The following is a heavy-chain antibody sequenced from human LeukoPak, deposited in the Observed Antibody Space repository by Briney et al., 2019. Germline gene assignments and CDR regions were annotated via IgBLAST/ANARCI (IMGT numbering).Heavy chain of an antibody. Sequence: SETLSLTCAVYGGSFSGYYCSWIRQPPGKGLEWIGEINHSGSTNYNPSLKSRVTISVDTSKNQLSLKLSSVTAADTAVYYCARDRITMVRGVTSLWGQGTTVTVSS. J-gene: IGHJ6*02. V-gene: IGHV4-34*01. D-gene: IGHD3-10*01. CDR2: INHSGST. CDR3: ARDRITMVRGVTSL. CDR1: GGSFSGYY.